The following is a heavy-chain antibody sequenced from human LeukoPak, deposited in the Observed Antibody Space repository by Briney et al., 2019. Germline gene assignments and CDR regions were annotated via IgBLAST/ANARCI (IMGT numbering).Heavy chain of an antibody. J-gene: IGHJ6*02. Sequence: PSETLSLTCTVSGGSISSGGYYWSWIRQHPGKGLEWIGYIYYSGSTYYNPSLKSRVTISVDTSKNQFSLKLSSVTAADTAVYYCARLLTGSRTKKNFYYYGMDVWGQGTTVTVSS. CDR3: ARLLTGSRTKKNFYYYGMDV. CDR2: IYYSGST. D-gene: IGHD3-9*01. V-gene: IGHV4-31*03. CDR1: GGSISSGGYY.